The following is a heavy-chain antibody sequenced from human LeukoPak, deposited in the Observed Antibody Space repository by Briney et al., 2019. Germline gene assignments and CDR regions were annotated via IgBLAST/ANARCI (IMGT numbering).Heavy chain of an antibody. CDR1: GFTFSDYY. Sequence: PGGSLRLSCAASGFTFSDYYMSWIRQAPGKGLEWVSYISSSGSTIYYADSVKGRFTISRDNAKNSLYLQMNSLRAEDTAVYYCASEAIGYCGDYVYDYWGQGTLVTVSS. J-gene: IGHJ4*02. D-gene: IGHD4-17*01. CDR2: ISSSGSTI. V-gene: IGHV3-11*01. CDR3: ASEAIGYCGDYVYDY.